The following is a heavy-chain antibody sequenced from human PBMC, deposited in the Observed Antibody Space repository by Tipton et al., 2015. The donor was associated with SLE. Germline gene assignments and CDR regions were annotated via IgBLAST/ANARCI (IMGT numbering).Heavy chain of an antibody. D-gene: IGHD3-16*01. CDR1: GGSISSSSYY. CDR3: ARGLGTHDYGDY. CDR2: IYYSGST. V-gene: IGHV4-39*07. J-gene: IGHJ4*02. Sequence: TLSLTCTVSGGSISSSSYYWGWIRQPPGKGLEWIGSIYYSGSTYYNPSLKSRVTMSVDTSKNQFSLKLSSVTAADTAVYYCARGLGTHDYGDYWGQGTLVTVSS.